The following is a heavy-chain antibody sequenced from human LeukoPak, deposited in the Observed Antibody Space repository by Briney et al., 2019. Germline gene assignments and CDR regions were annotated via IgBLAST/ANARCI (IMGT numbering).Heavy chain of an antibody. V-gene: IGHV3-33*06. CDR2: IWYDGSNK. Sequence: GRSLRLSCAASGFTFSSYGMHWVRPAPGKGLEWVAVIWYDGSNKYYADSVKGRFTISRDNSKNTLYLQMNSLRAEDTAVYYCAKDFRTGATSPLGYWGQGTLVTVSS. CDR1: GFTFSSYG. CDR3: AKDFRTGATSPLGY. D-gene: IGHD1-1*01. J-gene: IGHJ4*02.